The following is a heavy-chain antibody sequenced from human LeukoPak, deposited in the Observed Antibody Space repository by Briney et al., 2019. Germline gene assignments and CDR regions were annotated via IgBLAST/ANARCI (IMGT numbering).Heavy chain of an antibody. CDR2: ISAYNGNT. V-gene: IGHV1-18*01. Sequence: GASVKVSCKASGYTFTSYGISWVRQAPGQGLEWMGWISAYNGNTNYAQKLQGRVTMTRDTSTSTVYMELSSLRSEDTAVYYCARDGLASTVVTPYYYYGMDVWGQGTTVTVSS. J-gene: IGHJ6*02. D-gene: IGHD4-23*01. CDR1: GYTFTSYG. CDR3: ARDGLASTVVTPYYYYGMDV.